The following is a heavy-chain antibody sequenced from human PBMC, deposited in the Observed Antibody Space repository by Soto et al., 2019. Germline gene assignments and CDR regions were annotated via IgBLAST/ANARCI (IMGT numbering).Heavy chain of an antibody. Sequence: VGSLRLSCATSGFTFSSYEMNWVRQAPGKGLEWVSYISSSGSTIYYADSVKGRFTISRDNAKNSLYLQMDSLRAEDTAVYYCARDQEAGSFFPYYYGMDVCGQRTTVTVSS. CDR1: GFTFSSYE. V-gene: IGHV3-48*03. D-gene: IGHD6-13*01. CDR3: ARDQEAGSFFPYYYGMDV. CDR2: ISSSGSTI. J-gene: IGHJ6*02.